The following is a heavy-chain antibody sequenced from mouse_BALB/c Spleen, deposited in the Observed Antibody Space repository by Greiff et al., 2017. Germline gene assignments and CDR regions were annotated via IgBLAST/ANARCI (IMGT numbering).Heavy chain of an antibody. J-gene: IGHJ2*01. V-gene: IGHV2-9*02. Sequence: VQRVESGPGLVAPSQSLSITCTVSGFSLTSYGVHWVRQPPGKGLEWLGVIWAGGSTNYNSALMSRLSISKDNSKSQVFLKMNSLQTDDTAMYYCARGDYYGSSYNFDYWGQGTTLTVSS. CDR3: ARGDYYGSSYNFDY. CDR1: GFSLTSYG. CDR2: IWAGGST. D-gene: IGHD1-1*01.